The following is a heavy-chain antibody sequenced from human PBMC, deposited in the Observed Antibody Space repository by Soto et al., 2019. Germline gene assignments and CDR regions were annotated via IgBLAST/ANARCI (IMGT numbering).Heavy chain of an antibody. D-gene: IGHD2-15*01. Sequence: QVQLQESGPGLVKPSETLSLTCTVSGGSISSYYWSWIRQPPGKGLEWIGYIYYSGSTNYNPSLKRRVNTSVDTSKDQITRTLSAVTAADTAVYYCARTPGGGYCSGGSCAKAYCFDYWGQGNLVTVSS. J-gene: IGHJ4*02. CDR3: ARTPGGGYCSGGSCAKAYCFDY. V-gene: IGHV4-59*08. CDR1: GGSISSYY. CDR2: IYYSGST.